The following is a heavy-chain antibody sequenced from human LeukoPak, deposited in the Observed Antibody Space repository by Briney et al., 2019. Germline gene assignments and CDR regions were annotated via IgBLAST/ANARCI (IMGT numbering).Heavy chain of an antibody. Sequence: GGSLRLSCAASGFTFSSYAMSWVRQAPGKGLEWVSAISGSGGSTYYADSVKGRFTISRDNSKNTLYLQMNSLRAEDTAVYYCAKDGDGYYDSSVRPFDPWGQGTLVTVSS. D-gene: IGHD3-22*01. CDR3: AKDGDGYYDSSVRPFDP. CDR2: ISGSGGST. CDR1: GFTFSSYA. J-gene: IGHJ5*02. V-gene: IGHV3-23*01.